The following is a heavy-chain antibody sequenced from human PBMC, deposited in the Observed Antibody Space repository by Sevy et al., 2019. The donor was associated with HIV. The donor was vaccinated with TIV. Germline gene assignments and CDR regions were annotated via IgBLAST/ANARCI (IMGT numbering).Heavy chain of an antibody. CDR1: GLTFSDHA. J-gene: IGHJ4*02. CDR2: ISGDGGST. D-gene: IGHD3-3*01. Sequence: GGSLRLSCAASGLTFSDHALHWVRQAPGKGLEYVSGISGDGGSTYYANSVKGRCIISRDNSKNTLYLQMGSLRAEDRAVYYCARGVTIFGVVIGSYFHSWGQGALVTVSS. CDR3: ARGVTIFGVVIGSYFHS. V-gene: IGHV3-64*01.